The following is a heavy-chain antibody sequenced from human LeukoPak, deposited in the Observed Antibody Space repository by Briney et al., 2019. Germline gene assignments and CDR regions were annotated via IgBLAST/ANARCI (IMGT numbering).Heavy chain of an antibody. V-gene: IGHV3-30*19. CDR3: ARVTYYYDSSGTAHDY. D-gene: IGHD3-22*01. CDR2: IWYDGSNK. CDR1: GFTFSSYG. Sequence: GGSLRLSCAASGFTFSSYGMHWVRQAPGKGLEWVAVIWYDGSNKYYADSVKGRFTISRDNSKNTLYLQMNSLRAEDTAVYYCARVTYYYDSSGTAHDYWGQGTLVTVSS. J-gene: IGHJ4*02.